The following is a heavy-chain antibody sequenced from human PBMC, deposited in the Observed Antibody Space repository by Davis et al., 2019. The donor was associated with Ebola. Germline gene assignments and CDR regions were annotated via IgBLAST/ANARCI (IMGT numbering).Heavy chain of an antibody. V-gene: IGHV1-69*13. J-gene: IGHJ4*02. CDR1: GFTFTNSA. D-gene: IGHD3-16*01. CDR3: ARDVIPMITFGGVRAFDY. Sequence: SVKVSCKASGFTFTNSAMQWVRQAPGQGLEWMGGIIPIFGTANYAQKFQGRVTITADESTSTAYMELSSLRSEDTAVYYCARDVIPMITFGGVRAFDYWGQGTLVTVSS. CDR2: IIPIFGTA.